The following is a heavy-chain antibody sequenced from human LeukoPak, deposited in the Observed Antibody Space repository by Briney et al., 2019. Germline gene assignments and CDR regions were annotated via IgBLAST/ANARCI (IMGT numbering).Heavy chain of an antibody. D-gene: IGHD4-17*01. CDR1: GFTFSSYW. CDR2: INSDGSST. J-gene: IGHJ4*02. Sequence: PGGSLRLSCAASGFTFSSYWMHWVRQAPGKGLVWVSRINSDGSSTSYADSVKGRFTISRDNSKNTLYLQMNSLRAEDTAVYYCAKDDYGDYTMFDYWGQGTLVTVSS. CDR3: AKDDYGDYTMFDY. V-gene: IGHV3-74*01.